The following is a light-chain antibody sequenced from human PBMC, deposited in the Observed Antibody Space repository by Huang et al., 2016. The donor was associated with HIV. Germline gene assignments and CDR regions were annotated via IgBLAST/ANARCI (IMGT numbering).Light chain of an antibody. V-gene: IGKV1-39*01. Sequence: DIHITQSPSSLSASVCDRVTITCRTNQKVSAYLNWYQHKPGKAPMLLIYASFSVQSGVPSRFSGRGSGTDFTLNISNLQPEDSATYYCQQSYSRVTFGGGTKVEIK. CDR1: QKVSAY. CDR3: QQSYSRVT. CDR2: ASF. J-gene: IGKJ4*01.